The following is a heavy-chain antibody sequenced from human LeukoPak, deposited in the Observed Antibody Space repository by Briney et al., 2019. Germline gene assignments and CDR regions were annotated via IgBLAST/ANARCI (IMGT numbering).Heavy chain of an antibody. D-gene: IGHD6-13*01. CDR3: AREGFASSSHILGSSPGYYYMDV. CDR2: INPNSGGT. Sequence: GASVKVSCKASGYTFTGYYMHWVRQAPGQGLEWMGWINPNSGGTNYAQKFQGRVTMTRDTSISTAYMELSRLRSDDTAVCYCAREGFASSSHILGSSPGYYYMDVWGKGTTVTVSS. J-gene: IGHJ6*03. CDR1: GYTFTGYY. V-gene: IGHV1-2*02.